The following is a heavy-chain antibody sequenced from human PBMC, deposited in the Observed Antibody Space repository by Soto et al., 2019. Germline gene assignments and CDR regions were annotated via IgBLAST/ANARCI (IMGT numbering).Heavy chain of an antibody. Sequence: QVQLVQSGAEVKKPGSSVKVSCKTSGGTFSSFPLSWVRQAPGQGLEWMGGIVPFFGTTQYAQQFQGRVTISADESTSNAYMELLSLRSEDTAMYYCCLVDTQSTVGTAYFISESWGLGKLVTVSS. D-gene: IGHD1-26*01. CDR3: CLVDTQSTVGTAYFISES. V-gene: IGHV1-69*01. CDR2: IVPFFGTT. J-gene: IGHJ5*02. CDR1: GGTFSSFP.